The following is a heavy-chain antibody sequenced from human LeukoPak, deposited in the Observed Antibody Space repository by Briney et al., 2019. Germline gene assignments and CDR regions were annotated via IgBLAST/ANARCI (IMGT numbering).Heavy chain of an antibody. CDR2: IKSKTDGGTT. CDR3: TTEITMIVVVIS. Sequence: PGGSLRLSCAASGFTFSSYGMHWVRQAPGKGLEWVGRIKSKTDGGTTDYAAPVKGRFTISRDDSKNTLYLQMNSLKTEDTAVYYCTTEITMIVVVISWGQGTLVTVSS. J-gene: IGHJ5*02. V-gene: IGHV3-15*01. D-gene: IGHD3-22*01. CDR1: GFTFSSYG.